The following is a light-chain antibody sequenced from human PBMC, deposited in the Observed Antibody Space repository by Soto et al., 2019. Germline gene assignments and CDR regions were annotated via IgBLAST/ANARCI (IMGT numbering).Light chain of an antibody. Sequence: IQMTQSPSTLCGSVLGIVTSSCRASQSISSWLAWYQQKPGKAPKLLIYDASSLESGVPSRFSGSGSGTEFTLTISSLQPDDFATYYCQQYNSYSSTFGQGTKVDIK. CDR2: DAS. V-gene: IGKV1-5*01. CDR1: QSISSW. J-gene: IGKJ1*01. CDR3: QQYNSYSST.